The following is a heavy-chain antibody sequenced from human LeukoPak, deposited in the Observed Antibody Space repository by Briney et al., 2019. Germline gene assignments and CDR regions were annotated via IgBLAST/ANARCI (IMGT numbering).Heavy chain of an antibody. CDR1: GFTFSSYG. CDR3: AKDLSRWELTLFDY. Sequence: GGSLRLSCAASGFTFSSYGMSWVRQAPGKGLEWVSAISGSGGSTYYADSVKGGFTISGDNAKNTLYMQMNSLSAEDTAVYYCAKDLSRWELTLFDYWGQGTLVTVSS. J-gene: IGHJ4*02. V-gene: IGHV3-23*01. CDR2: ISGSGGST. D-gene: IGHD1-26*01.